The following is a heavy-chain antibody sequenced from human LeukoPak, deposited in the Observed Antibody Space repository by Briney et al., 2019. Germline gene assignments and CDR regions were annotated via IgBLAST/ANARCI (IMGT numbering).Heavy chain of an antibody. CDR3: ARLGGGGLFDY. Sequence: SETLSLTCAVYGGSFSGYYWSWIRQPPGKGLEWIGEINHSGSTNYNPSLKSRVTISVDTSKNQFSLKLSSVTAADTAVYYCARLGGGGLFDYWGQGTLVTVSS. CDR1: GGSFSGYY. D-gene: IGHD3-16*01. CDR2: INHSGST. J-gene: IGHJ4*02. V-gene: IGHV4-34*01.